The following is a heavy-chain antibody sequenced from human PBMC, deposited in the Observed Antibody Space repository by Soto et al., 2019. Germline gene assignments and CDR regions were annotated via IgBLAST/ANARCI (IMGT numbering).Heavy chain of an antibody. CDR1: GFTFSIYW. D-gene: IGHD5-18*01. V-gene: IGHV3-74*01. J-gene: IGHJ4*02. CDR2: MNTDGSRT. CDR3: ARRDGDQYDGHGYLGRH. Sequence: EVQLVESGGGLVQPGGSLRLSCAASGFTFSIYWMHWVRQVPGKGLEWVSRMNTDGSRTSYADSARGRFVISRDDAKSTLYLQMNNLRAEDTAVYYCARRDGDQYDGHGYLGRHWGQGTLVTVSS.